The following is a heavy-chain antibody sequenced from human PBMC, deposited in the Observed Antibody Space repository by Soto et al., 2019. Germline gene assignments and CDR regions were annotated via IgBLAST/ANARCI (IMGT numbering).Heavy chain of an antibody. CDR1: GGSISSSSYY. V-gene: IGHV4-39*01. CDR2: IYYSGGT. Sequence: QLQLQESGPGLVKPSETLSLTCTVSGGSISSSSYYWGWIRQPPGKGLEWIGSIYYSGGTYYNPSLKIRVTISVDTSKNQFSLKLSSVTAADTAVYYCARPIVVVPAAIDAFDIWGQGTMVTVSS. D-gene: IGHD2-2*01. CDR3: ARPIVVVPAAIDAFDI. J-gene: IGHJ3*02.